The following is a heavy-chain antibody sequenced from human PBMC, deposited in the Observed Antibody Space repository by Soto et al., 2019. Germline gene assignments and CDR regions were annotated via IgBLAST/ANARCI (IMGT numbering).Heavy chain of an antibody. Sequence: AAAECTFIDLDVLWIRKAQGKGLEWIAYISASGSYTNYADFLKGRFSISRDNANNSLYLQMNSLRDEDTAVYFCARKAGYNPYFDYWGQGALVTVSS. CDR2: ISASGSYT. D-gene: IGHD5-12*01. V-gene: IGHV3-11*03. CDR1: ECTFIDLD. CDR3: ARKAGYNPYFDY. J-gene: IGHJ4*02.